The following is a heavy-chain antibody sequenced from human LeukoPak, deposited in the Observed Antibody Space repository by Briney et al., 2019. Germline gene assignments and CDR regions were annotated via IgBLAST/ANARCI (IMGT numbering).Heavy chain of an antibody. V-gene: IGHV3-11*04. D-gene: IGHD6-6*01. CDR3: ARGGSSSSAY. CDR2: ISSSSSTI. CDR1: GLSFSDYY. Sequence: GRSLRPSCAASGLSFSDYYISSIRQAPGKWLEWVSYISSSSSTIYYADSVKGRFTISRDNAKNSLYLQMNSLRAEDTAVYYCARGGSSSSAYWGQGTLVTVSS. J-gene: IGHJ4*02.